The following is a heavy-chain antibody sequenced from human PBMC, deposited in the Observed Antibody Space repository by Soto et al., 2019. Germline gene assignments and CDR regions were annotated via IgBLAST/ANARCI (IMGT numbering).Heavy chain of an antibody. CDR2: IHSDGSST. D-gene: IGHD1-26*01. Sequence: EVQLLESGGGLVQPGESLRLSCAASGFTFSYYWMHWVRQAPGMGLVWVSRIHSDGSSTTYADCVKGRFTISRDNARNTQYLQMNSLRAEDTAEYYCAGEDRGAFDLWGQGTVLIVSS. J-gene: IGHJ3*01. CDR3: AGEDRGAFDL. V-gene: IGHV3-74*01. CDR1: GFTFSYYW.